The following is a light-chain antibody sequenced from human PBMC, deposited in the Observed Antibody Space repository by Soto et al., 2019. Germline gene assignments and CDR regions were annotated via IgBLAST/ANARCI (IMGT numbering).Light chain of an antibody. Sequence: QSVLTQPASVSGSPGQSITISCTGTSSDVGRYNYVSWYQQHPGKAPKLMIYGVSSRPSGVSNRFSGSKSGNTASLTISGLQAEDEADYYCTSYTSSSTLVFGGGTQLTVL. CDR3: TSYTSSSTLV. CDR1: SSDVGRYNY. V-gene: IGLV2-14*01. J-gene: IGLJ2*01. CDR2: GVS.